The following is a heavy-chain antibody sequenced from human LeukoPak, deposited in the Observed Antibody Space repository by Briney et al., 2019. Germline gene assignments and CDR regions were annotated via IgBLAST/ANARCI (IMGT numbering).Heavy chain of an antibody. CDR2: IWYDGSNK. D-gene: IGHD2-15*01. V-gene: IGHV3-33*08. Sequence: GGSLRLSCAASGFTVSSNYMSWVRQAPGKGLEWVAVIWYDGSNKYYADSVKGRFTISRDNSKNTLYLQMNSLRAEDTAVYSCARASGPFDYWGQGTLVTVSS. J-gene: IGHJ4*02. CDR1: GFTVSSNY. CDR3: ARASGPFDY.